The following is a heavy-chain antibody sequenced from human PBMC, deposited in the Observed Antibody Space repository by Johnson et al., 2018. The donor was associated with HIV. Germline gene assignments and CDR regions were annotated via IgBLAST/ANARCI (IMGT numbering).Heavy chain of an antibody. CDR3: SRGYNWNDLSI. CDR2: ISNDGSIK. J-gene: IGHJ3*02. V-gene: IGHV3-30*01. D-gene: IGHD1-1*01. CDR1: GFSFSDFS. Sequence: VLLVESGGGVVQPGRSLRLSCAASGFSFSDFSMLWVRQAPGKGLEWVTVISNDGSIKLYADSVKGRFTISRDIFKNTLYLQMTSLRVDDAAIYYCSRGYNWNDLSIWGQGTVVTVS.